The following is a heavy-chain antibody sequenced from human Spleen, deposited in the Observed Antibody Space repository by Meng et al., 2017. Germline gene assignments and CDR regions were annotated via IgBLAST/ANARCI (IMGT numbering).Heavy chain of an antibody. D-gene: IGHD2-2*01. CDR2: IWYDGSNK. Sequence: GESLKISCAASGFTFSSYGTHWVRQAPGKGLEWVAVIWYDGSNKYYADSVKGRFTISRDNSKNTLSLQMNSLRAEDTAVYYCARGRSSTSFNYYYGMDVWGQGTTVTVSS. V-gene: IGHV3-33*01. CDR3: ARGRSSTSFNYYYGMDV. CDR1: GFTFSSYG. J-gene: IGHJ6*02.